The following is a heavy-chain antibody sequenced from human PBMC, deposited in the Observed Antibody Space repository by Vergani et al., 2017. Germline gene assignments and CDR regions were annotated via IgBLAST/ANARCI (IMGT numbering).Heavy chain of an antibody. J-gene: IGHJ6*02. CDR3: ARDSYSVCSGGSCYGQDFYYGMDV. D-gene: IGHD2-15*01. CDR2: INPNSGGT. Sequence: QVQLVQSGAEVKKPGASVKVSCKASGYTFTGYYMHWVRQAPGQGLEWMGWINPNSGGTNYAQKFQGWVTMTRDTSISTAYMELSRLRSDDTAVYYCARDSYSVCSGGSCYGQDFYYGMDVWGQGTTVTVSS. CDR1: GYTFTGYY. V-gene: IGHV1-2*04.